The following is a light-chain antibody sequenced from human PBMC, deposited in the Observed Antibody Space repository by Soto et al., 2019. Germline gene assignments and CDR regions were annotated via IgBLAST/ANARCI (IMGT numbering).Light chain of an antibody. CDR2: GAF. V-gene: IGKV3-20*01. Sequence: EIVLTQSPATLSLSPGERATLSCRASQSVSSYLAWYQQKPDQAPRLLIYGAFSRATGIPDRFSGSGSGTDFTLTISRLEPEDFAVYYCQQYGNSIPITFGQGTRLEIK. CDR3: QQYGNSIPIT. CDR1: QSVSSY. J-gene: IGKJ5*01.